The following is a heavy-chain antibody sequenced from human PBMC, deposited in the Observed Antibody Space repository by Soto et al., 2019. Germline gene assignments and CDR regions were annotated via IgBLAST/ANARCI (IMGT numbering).Heavy chain of an antibody. CDR1: GYSFTSYW. V-gene: IGHV5-51*01. CDR3: ARLYDSSGYYYDPYYYYYYGMDV. J-gene: IGHJ6*02. Sequence: GESLKISCKGSGYSFTSYWIGWVRQMPGKGLEWMGIIYPGGSDTRYSPSFQGQVTISADKSISTAYLQWSSLKASDTAMYYCARLYDSSGYYYDPYYYYYYGMDVWGQGTTVTVSS. CDR2: IYPGGSDT. D-gene: IGHD3-22*01.